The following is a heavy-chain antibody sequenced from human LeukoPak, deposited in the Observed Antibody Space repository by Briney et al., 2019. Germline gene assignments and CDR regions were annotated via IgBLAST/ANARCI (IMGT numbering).Heavy chain of an antibody. D-gene: IGHD4-17*01. CDR1: VYTFTIYG. Sequence: ASVKVSFTASVYTFTIYGINWVRQAPGQGLEWMGWISPYNGNTKYAEKIQRRVTITTDTSTSTAYMELRSLSSDDTAVYYCARDQRGYGDSSGASKWIDPWGQGTLVTVSS. CDR3: ARDQRGYGDSSGASKWIDP. V-gene: IGHV1-18*01. CDR2: ISPYNGNT. J-gene: IGHJ5*02.